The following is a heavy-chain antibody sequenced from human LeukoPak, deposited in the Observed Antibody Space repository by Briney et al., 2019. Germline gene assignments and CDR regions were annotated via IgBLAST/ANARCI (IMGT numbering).Heavy chain of an antibody. D-gene: IGHD1-26*01. CDR3: ARATNFYYYYGMDV. J-gene: IGHJ6*02. Sequence: ASVKVSCKTSEYTFTSYYIHWVRQAPGQGLEWMGIINPSSGATNYAQKFQGRVTMTRDTSTSTVYMELSSQRSEDTAVYYCARATNFYYYYGMDVWGQGTTVTVSS. CDR2: INPSSGAT. V-gene: IGHV1-46*01. CDR1: EYTFTSYY.